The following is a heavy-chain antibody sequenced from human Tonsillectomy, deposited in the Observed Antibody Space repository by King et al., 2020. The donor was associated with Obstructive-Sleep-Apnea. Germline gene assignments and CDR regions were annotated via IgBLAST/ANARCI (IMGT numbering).Heavy chain of an antibody. CDR1: GYTFTSYD. Sequence: QVQLVESGAEVKKPGASVKVSCKASGYTFTSYDINWVRQATGQGLEWMGWMNPNSGNTGYAQKFQGRVTMTRNTSISTAYMELSSLRSEDTAVYYCARGPAGYKWNVPSPWLDPWGQGTLVTVSS. CDR3: ARGPAGYKWNVPSPWLDP. D-gene: IGHD1-1*01. J-gene: IGHJ5*02. CDR2: MNPNSGNT. V-gene: IGHV1-8*01.